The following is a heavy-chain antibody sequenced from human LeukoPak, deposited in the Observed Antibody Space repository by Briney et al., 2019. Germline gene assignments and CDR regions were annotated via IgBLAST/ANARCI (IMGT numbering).Heavy chain of an antibody. Sequence: ASVKVSCKASGYTFTSYAMHWVRQTPGQGLEWMGWISVHNGNTNYAQKLQGRVIMTTDTSTSTAYMEPRSLRSDDTAVYYCASGSYLWGGMDVWGQGTTVTVSS. CDR3: ASGSYLWGGMDV. J-gene: IGHJ6*02. D-gene: IGHD1-26*01. CDR2: ISVHNGNT. CDR1: GYTFTSYA. V-gene: IGHV1-18*01.